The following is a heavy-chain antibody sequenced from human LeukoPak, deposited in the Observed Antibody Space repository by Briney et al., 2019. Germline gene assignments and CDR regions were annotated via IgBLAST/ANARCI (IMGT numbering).Heavy chain of an antibody. D-gene: IGHD2-2*01. CDR2: ISGSGGST. CDR3: AKDPCSSTGCQGCYFDL. Sequence: GGSLRLSCAASGFTFSSYAMSWVRQAPGKGLQWVSAISGSGGSTYYADSVKGRFTISRDNSKNTLYLQMNSLRVEDTAVYYCAKDPCSSTGCQGCYFDLWGRGTLVTVSS. CDR1: GFTFSSYA. J-gene: IGHJ2*01. V-gene: IGHV3-23*01.